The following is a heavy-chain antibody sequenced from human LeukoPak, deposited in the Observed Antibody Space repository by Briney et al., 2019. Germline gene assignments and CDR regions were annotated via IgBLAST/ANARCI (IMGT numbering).Heavy chain of an antibody. CDR3: AKHGRFTGWNSEIDY. D-gene: IGHD1-7*01. V-gene: IGHV3-23*01. Sequence: GGSLRLSCAASGFTFSNYAMTWVRQAPGEGLQWVSDITGSGSTTYYADSVKGRFTISRDNSKNTLYLQVDSLRAEDTALYYCAKHGRFTGWNSEIDYWGRGILVTVS. J-gene: IGHJ4*02. CDR1: GFTFSNYA. CDR2: ITGSGSTT.